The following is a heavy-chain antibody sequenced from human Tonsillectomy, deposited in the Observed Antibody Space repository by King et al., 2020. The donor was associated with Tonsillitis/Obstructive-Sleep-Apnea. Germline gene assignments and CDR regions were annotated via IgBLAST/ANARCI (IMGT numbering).Heavy chain of an antibody. Sequence: VQLQQWGAGLLKPSETLSLTCAVYGGSFSGYYWSWIRQPPGKGLEWIGEINHSGSTNYNPSLKSRVTISVDTSKNQFSLKLSSVTAADTAVYYCARGKFGGVIAAYGMDVWGQGTTVTVSS. J-gene: IGHJ6*02. CDR1: GGSFSGYY. V-gene: IGHV4-34*01. D-gene: IGHD3-16*02. CDR2: INHSGST. CDR3: ARGKFGGVIAAYGMDV.